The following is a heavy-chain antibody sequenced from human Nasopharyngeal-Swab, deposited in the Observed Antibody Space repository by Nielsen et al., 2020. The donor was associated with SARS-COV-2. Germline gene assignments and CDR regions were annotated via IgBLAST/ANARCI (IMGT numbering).Heavy chain of an antibody. CDR3: TRCGGGCYSGRDY. D-gene: IGHD2-15*01. V-gene: IGHV3-73*01. J-gene: IGHJ4*02. Sequence: GEYPKISCPASGSTLNSGRHWDHKASGKGLVWVGCSSSKGNNYAIAYDTSRKGRFTIFRDDPTNTAYLQMNSLKTEDTAVYYCTRCGGGCYSGRDYWGQGTLVTVSS. CDR2: SSSKGNNYAI. CDR1: GSTLNSG.